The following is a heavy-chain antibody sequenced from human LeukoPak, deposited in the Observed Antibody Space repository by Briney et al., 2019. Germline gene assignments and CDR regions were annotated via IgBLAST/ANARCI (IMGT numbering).Heavy chain of an antibody. CDR3: ARGGIQWLPTDY. V-gene: IGHV1-69*05. Sequence: SSVKVSCKASGGTFSSYAISWVRQAPGQGLEWMGRIIPISGTANYAQKFQGRVTITTDESTSTAYMELSSLRSEDTAVYYCARGGIQWLPTDYWGQGTLVTVSS. J-gene: IGHJ4*02. CDR2: IIPISGTA. CDR1: GGTFSSYA. D-gene: IGHD6-19*01.